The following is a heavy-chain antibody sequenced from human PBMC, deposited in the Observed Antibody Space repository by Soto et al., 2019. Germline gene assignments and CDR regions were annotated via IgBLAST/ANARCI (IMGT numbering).Heavy chain of an antibody. J-gene: IGHJ4*02. CDR3: TREFHRMAIDY. CDR1: GFTFSRYD. Sequence: EVQLVESGGGLVQPGGSLRLSCAASGFTFSRYDMHWVRQATGKGLEWVSAIGTAGDTYYPGSVKGRFTISRENAKNSLSLKMTTLRVGETAVYYFTREFHRMAIDYWGQGTLFTVSS. V-gene: IGHV3-13*01. CDR2: IGTAGDT. D-gene: IGHD2-8*01.